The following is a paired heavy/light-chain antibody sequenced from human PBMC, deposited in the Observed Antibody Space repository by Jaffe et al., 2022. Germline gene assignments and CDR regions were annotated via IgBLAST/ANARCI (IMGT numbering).Heavy chain of an antibody. CDR1: GYTFTSYY. J-gene: IGHJ6*03. CDR3: ASSLTIFGVVTRRGDYYYMDV. D-gene: IGHD3-3*01. Sequence: QVQLVQSGAEVKKPGASVKVSCKASGYTFTSYYMHWVRQAPGQGLEWMGIINPSGGSTSYAQKFQGRVTMTRDTSTSTVYMELSSLRSEDTAVYYCASSLTIFGVVTRRGDYYYMDVWGKGTTVTVSS. V-gene: IGHV1-46*03. CDR2: INPSGGST.
Light chain of an antibody. Sequence: EIVLTQSPATLSLSPGERATLSCRASQSVSSYLAWYQQKPGQAPRLLIYDASNRATGIPARFSGSGSGTDFTLTISSLEPEDFAVYYCQQRSNWLALTFGGGTKVEIK. V-gene: IGKV3-11*01. CDR3: QQRSNWLALT. CDR2: DAS. J-gene: IGKJ4*01. CDR1: QSVSSY.